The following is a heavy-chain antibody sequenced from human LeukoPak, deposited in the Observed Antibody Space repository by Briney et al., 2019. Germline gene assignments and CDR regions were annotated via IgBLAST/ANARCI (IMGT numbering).Heavy chain of an antibody. V-gene: IGHV4-39*01. J-gene: IGHJ4*02. CDR1: GGSISSSSYY. CDR2: IYYSGST. CDR3: VRHVQITVSAQTRLDF. Sequence: SETLSLTCTVSGGSISSSSYYWGWIRQPPGKGLEWIGSIYYSGSTYYNPSLKSRVTISVDTSKNQFSLKVSSVTAADTAIYYCVRHVQITVSAQTRLDFWGQGTLVTVSS. D-gene: IGHD4-17*01.